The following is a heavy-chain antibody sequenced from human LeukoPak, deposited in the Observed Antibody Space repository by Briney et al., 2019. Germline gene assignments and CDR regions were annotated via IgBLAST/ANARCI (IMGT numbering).Heavy chain of an antibody. CDR3: ARTEGY. V-gene: IGHV3-48*01. CDR1: GFTFSSYS. CDR2: ISSSSSTI. Sequence: PGGSLRLSCAASGFTFSSYSMNWVRQAPGKGLEWVSYISSSSSTIYYADSVKGRFTISRDNAKSSLYLQMNSLRAEDTAVYYCARTEGYWGQGTLVTVSS. J-gene: IGHJ4*02.